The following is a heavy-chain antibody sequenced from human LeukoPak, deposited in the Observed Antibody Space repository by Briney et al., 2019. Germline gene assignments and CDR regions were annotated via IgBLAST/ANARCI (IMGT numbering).Heavy chain of an antibody. V-gene: IGHV3-21*01. CDR2: ISSNSSYI. CDR3: ATWGVGDGGYSYGFDN. CDR1: GFTFSIYN. Sequence: GGSLRLSCGASGFTFSIYNMNWVRQAPGKGLEWVSSISSNSSYIYYADSVRGRFTISRDNAKNSLSLQMNSLRAEDTAVYYCATWGVGDGGYSYGFDNWGQGTLVTVSS. J-gene: IGHJ4*02. D-gene: IGHD5-18*01.